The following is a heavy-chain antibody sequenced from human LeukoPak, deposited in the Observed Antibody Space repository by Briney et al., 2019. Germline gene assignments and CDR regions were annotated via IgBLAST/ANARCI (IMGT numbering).Heavy chain of an antibody. CDR3: ARGGVVAATWAPYYYGMDV. Sequence: PSGTLSLTCTVSGGSISSYYWSWIRQPPGKGLEWIGYIYYSGSTNYNPSRKSRVTISVDTSKNQFSLKLSSVTAADTAVYYCARGGVVAATWAPYYYGMDVWGQGTTVTVSS. CDR1: GGSISSYY. CDR2: IYYSGST. J-gene: IGHJ6*02. D-gene: IGHD2-15*01. V-gene: IGHV4-59*12.